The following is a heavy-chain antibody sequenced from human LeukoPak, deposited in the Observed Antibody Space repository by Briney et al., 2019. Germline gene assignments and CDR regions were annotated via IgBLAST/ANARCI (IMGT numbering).Heavy chain of an antibody. V-gene: IGHV4-59*01. D-gene: IGHD6-6*01. CDR3: ARPLIAARQSHDAFDI. CDR1: GGSISSYY. J-gene: IGHJ3*02. CDR2: IYYGGRT. Sequence: SETLSLTCTVSGGSISSYYWTWIRQPPGKGLEWIGYIYYGGRTNYNPSLKSRVTISVDTSNNQFSLKLTSVTAADTAVYYCARPLIAARQSHDAFDIWGQGTMVTVSS.